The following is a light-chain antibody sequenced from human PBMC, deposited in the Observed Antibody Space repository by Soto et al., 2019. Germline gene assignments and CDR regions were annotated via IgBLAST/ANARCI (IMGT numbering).Light chain of an antibody. Sequence: EIVMTQSPAPLSVSPGESAPLSCRASQSVSSSYLAWYQQKPGQAPRLLIYRASIRATGIPDRFTGSGSGTDFTLTISRLEPEEFAVYYCQQYGSSPLTVGGGTKVDIK. J-gene: IGKJ4*01. CDR1: QSVSSSY. CDR3: QQYGSSPLT. CDR2: RAS. V-gene: IGKV3-20*01.